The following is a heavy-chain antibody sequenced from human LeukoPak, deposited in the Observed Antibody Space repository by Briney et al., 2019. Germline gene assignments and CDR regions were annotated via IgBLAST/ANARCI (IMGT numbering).Heavy chain of an antibody. Sequence: PSETLSLTCAVYGGSFSGYYWSWIRQPPGKGLEWIGEINHSGSTNYNPSLKSRVTISVDTSKNQFSLKLSSVTAADTAVYYCARGAPDYGSGSYSPFDYWGQGTLVTVSS. CDR3: ARGAPDYGSGSYSPFDY. CDR1: GGSFSGYY. V-gene: IGHV4-34*01. J-gene: IGHJ4*02. D-gene: IGHD3-10*01. CDR2: INHSGST.